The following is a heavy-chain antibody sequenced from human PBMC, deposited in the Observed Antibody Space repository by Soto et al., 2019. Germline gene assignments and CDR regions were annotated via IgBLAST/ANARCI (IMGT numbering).Heavy chain of an antibody. CDR3: ARGRVAAADYFDF. CDR1: GFTFSDYY. D-gene: IGHD2-2*01. Sequence: QVQLVESGGGLVKPGGSLRLSCAVSGFTFSDYYMTWIRQAPGKGLEWVSYISSSTSHTNYADSVKGRFTISRDNAKNSLFLQMNSLRAKDTAVYYCARGRVAAADYFDFWGQGTLVTVSS. J-gene: IGHJ4*02. CDR2: ISSSTSHT. V-gene: IGHV3-11*05.